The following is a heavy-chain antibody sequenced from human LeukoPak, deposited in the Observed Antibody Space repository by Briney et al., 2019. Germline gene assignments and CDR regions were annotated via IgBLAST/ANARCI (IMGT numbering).Heavy chain of an antibody. CDR2: IYYSGST. CDR3: ARVKSDYSNLFYYCYYMDV. Sequence: SETLSLTCTVSGGSISSYYWSWIRQPPGKGLEWIGYIYYSGSTNYNPSLKSRVTISVDTSKNQFSLKLSSVTAADTAVYYCARVKSDYSNLFYYCYYMDVWGKGTTVTVSS. J-gene: IGHJ6*03. D-gene: IGHD4-11*01. V-gene: IGHV4-59*01. CDR1: GGSISSYY.